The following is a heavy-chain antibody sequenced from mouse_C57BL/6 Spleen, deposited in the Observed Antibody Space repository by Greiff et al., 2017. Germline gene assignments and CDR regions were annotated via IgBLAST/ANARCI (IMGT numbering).Heavy chain of an antibody. V-gene: IGHV1-18*01. J-gene: IGHJ1*03. D-gene: IGHD1-1*01. CDR1: GYTFTDYN. CDR3: ARWYYYGSSYGYFDV. Sequence: VQLQQSGPELVKPGASVKIPCKASGYTFTDYNMDWVKQSHGKSLEWIGDINPNNGGTIYNQKFKGKATLTVDKSSSTAYMELRSLTSEDTAVXYCARWYYYGSSYGYFDVWGTGTTVTVSS. CDR2: INPNNGGT.